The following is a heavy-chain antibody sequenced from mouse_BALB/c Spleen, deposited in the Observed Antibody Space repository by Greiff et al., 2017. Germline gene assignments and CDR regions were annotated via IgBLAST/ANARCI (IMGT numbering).Heavy chain of an antibody. D-gene: IGHD2-10*01. CDR1: GYTFTSSW. CDR3: ARTLHPAYAMDY. CDR2: IFPGTGTT. Sequence: VRLQQPGSVLVRPGASVKLSCKASGYTFTSSWMHWAKQRPGQGLGWIGEIFPGTGTTYYNEKFKGKATLTIDTSSSTAYMQLSSLTSEDSAVYFCARTLHPAYAMDYWGQGTSVTVSS. V-gene: IGHV1S132*01. J-gene: IGHJ4*01.